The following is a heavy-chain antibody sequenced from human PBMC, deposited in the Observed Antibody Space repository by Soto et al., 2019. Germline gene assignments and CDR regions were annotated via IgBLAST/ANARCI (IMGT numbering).Heavy chain of an antibody. CDR1: GGSISSGDYY. CDR3: ARCEMATRNFDY. D-gene: IGHD1-26*01. J-gene: IGHJ4*02. CDR2: IYYSGST. Sequence: QVHLQESGPGLVKPSQTLSLTCTVSGGSISSGDYYWSWIHQPPGKGLEWIGYIYYSGSTYFNPSLKSRVTISVDTSKNQFSLKLSSVTAAETAVYYCARCEMATRNFDYWCQGSLVTDSS. V-gene: IGHV4-30-4*01.